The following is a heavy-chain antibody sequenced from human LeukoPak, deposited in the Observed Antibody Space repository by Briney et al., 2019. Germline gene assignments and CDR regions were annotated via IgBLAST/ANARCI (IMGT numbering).Heavy chain of an antibody. CDR2: ISSSSSYI. D-gene: IGHD6-6*01. Sequence: GGSLRLSCAASGFTLSGYSMNWVRQAPGKGLEWVSSISSSSSYIYYADSVRGRFTISRDNAKNSLYLQMNSLRAEDTALYYCARVNPSSSSLRRGYMDVWGKGTTVTVSS. J-gene: IGHJ6*03. CDR3: ARVNPSSSSLRRGYMDV. CDR1: GFTLSGYS. V-gene: IGHV3-21*04.